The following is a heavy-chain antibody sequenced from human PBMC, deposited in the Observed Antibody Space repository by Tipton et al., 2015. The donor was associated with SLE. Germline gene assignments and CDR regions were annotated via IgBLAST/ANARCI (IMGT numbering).Heavy chain of an antibody. V-gene: IGHV4-39*07. CDR2: IYYSGST. J-gene: IGHJ4*02. Sequence: TLSLTCIVSGGSISSSSYYWGWIRQPPGKGLEWIGSIYYSGSTYYNPSLKSRVTISVDRSKNQFSLKLSSVTAADTAVYYCARVSYSSSWVDYWGQGTLVTVSS. CDR3: ARVSYSSSWVDY. CDR1: GGSISSSSYY. D-gene: IGHD6-13*01.